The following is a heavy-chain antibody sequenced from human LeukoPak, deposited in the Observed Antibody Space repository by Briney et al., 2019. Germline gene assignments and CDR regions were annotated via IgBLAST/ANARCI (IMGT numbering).Heavy chain of an antibody. V-gene: IGHV1-46*01. Sequence: ASVKVSCKASGYTFTSYYMHWVRQAPGQGLEWMGIINPSGGSTSYAQKFQGRVTMTRDKSTSTVYMELSSLRSEDTAVYYCAREKGLRYFDWLFQHFDYWGQGTLVTVSS. CDR2: INPSGGST. CDR3: AREKGLRYFDWLFQHFDY. J-gene: IGHJ4*02. D-gene: IGHD3-9*01. CDR1: GYTFTSYY.